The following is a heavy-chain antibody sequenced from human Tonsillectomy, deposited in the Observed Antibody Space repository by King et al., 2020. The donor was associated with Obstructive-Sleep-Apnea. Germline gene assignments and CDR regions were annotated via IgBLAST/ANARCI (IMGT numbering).Heavy chain of an antibody. J-gene: IGHJ5*02. CDR1: GYTFTSYN. Sequence: QLVQSGAEVKKPGASVKVSCKASGYTFTSYNMHWVRQAPGQGLEWMGIINPSGGSTSYAQKFQGRVTMTRDRSTSTVYMERSSLRSEDTAVYYCVGGKVGSSGWPNWFDPWGQGTLVTVSS. CDR2: INPSGGST. CDR3: VGGKVGSSGWPNWFDP. V-gene: IGHV1-46*01. D-gene: IGHD6-19*01.